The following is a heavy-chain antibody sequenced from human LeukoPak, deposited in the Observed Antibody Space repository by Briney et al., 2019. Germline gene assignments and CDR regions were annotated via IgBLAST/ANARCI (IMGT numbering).Heavy chain of an antibody. Sequence: PSQTLSLTCTVSGGSISSGSYYWSWIRQPAGKGLEWIGHIYTSGSTNYNPSLNGRVSISRDTTKNLFSLRLRSVTAADTAVYFCARGRVSSSTWYSTYYYYFYMDVWGKGTTVTVSS. CDR3: ARGRVSSSTWYSTYYYYFYMDV. CDR1: GGSISSGSYY. J-gene: IGHJ6*03. D-gene: IGHD1-1*01. V-gene: IGHV4-61*09. CDR2: IYTSGST.